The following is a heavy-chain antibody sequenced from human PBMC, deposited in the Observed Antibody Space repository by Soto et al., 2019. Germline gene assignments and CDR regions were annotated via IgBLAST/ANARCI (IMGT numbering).Heavy chain of an antibody. J-gene: IGHJ4*02. CDR3: ARVGERYCSGGSCSPFDF. V-gene: IGHV4-31*03. CDR2: IYYSGST. CDR1: GGSISSGGYY. D-gene: IGHD2-15*01. Sequence: QVQLQESGPGLVKPSQTLSLTFTVSGGSISSGGYYWSWFRKHPGKGLEWIGYIYYSGSTYYNPSHKSRVTISADTSKNQLFLKLRSVIAADTAVYYCARVGERYCSGGSCSPFDFWGQGTLVTVSS.